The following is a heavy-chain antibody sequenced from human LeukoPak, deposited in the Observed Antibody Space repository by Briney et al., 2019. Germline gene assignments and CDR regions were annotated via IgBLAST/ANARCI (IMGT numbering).Heavy chain of an antibody. CDR1: GFTFSNYA. Sequence: GGSLRLSCAASGFTFSNYAMNWVRQAPGKGLDWVSVISGSGGSTYYADSVKGRFTISRDNSKNTLYLQMNSLRAEDTAVYYCAKGGSGWHLFDYWGQGTLVTVSS. V-gene: IGHV3-23*01. J-gene: IGHJ4*02. CDR3: AKGGSGWHLFDY. CDR2: ISGSGGST. D-gene: IGHD6-19*01.